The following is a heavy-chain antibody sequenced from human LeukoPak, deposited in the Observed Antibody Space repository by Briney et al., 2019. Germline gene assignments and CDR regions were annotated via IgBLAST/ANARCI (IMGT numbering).Heavy chain of an antibody. CDR3: ASEQSGNYYRPFDS. CDR1: GFTFDDYG. J-gene: IGHJ4*02. CDR2: ISSSSLYI. V-gene: IGHV3-21*01. D-gene: IGHD1-26*01. Sequence: PGGSLRLSCAASGFTFDDYGMNWVRQAPGKALEWVSSISSSSLYIYYADSVRGRFTISRDNAKSSLYLQMNSLRAEDTAVYYCASEQSGNYYRPFDSWGQGTLVTVSS.